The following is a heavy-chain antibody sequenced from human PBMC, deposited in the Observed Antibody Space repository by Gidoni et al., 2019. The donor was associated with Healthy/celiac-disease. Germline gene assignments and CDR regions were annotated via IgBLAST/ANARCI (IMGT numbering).Heavy chain of an antibody. J-gene: IGHJ3*02. D-gene: IGHD3-16*01. Sequence: QLLASGAGLVQPGGSLRLSCAASCFPFISYAMSWGSKGQGKGLEWGEESSGSGGRTEEEDSVKGGFTIYRDKSKNKMYLKMNSLRDEETAVYDCEKDQKGANLWDAVDIWGQGTMVTVSS. CDR3: EKDQKGANLWDAVDI. CDR1: CFPFISYA. V-gene: IGHV3-23*01. CDR2: SSGSGGRT.